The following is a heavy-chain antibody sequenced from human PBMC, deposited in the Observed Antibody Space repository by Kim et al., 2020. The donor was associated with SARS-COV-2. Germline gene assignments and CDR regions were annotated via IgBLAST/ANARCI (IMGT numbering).Heavy chain of an antibody. CDR2: INHSGST. Sequence: SETLSLTCAVYGGSFSGYYWSWIRQPPGKGLEWIGEINHSGSTNYNPSLKSRVTISVDTSKNQFSLKLSSVTAADTAVYYCARAGVRYYYGSGSPTRNWFDPWGQGTLVTVSS. V-gene: IGHV4-34*01. J-gene: IGHJ5*02. CDR3: ARAGVRYYYGSGSPTRNWFDP. D-gene: IGHD3-10*01. CDR1: GGSFSGYY.